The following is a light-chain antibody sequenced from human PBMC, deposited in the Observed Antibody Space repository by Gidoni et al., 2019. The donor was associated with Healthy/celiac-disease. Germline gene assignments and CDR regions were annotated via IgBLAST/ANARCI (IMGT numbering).Light chain of an antibody. J-gene: IGLJ2*01. CDR2: GKN. V-gene: IGLV3-19*01. CDR3: NSRDSSGNLVV. Sequence: SPELTQDPAVSLALGQTVRITCQGDSLRSYYASWYQQKPGQAPVLVIYGKNNRPSGIPDRFSGSSSGNTASLTSTGAQAEDEADYYCNSRDSSGNLVVFGGGTKLTVL. CDR1: SLRSYY.